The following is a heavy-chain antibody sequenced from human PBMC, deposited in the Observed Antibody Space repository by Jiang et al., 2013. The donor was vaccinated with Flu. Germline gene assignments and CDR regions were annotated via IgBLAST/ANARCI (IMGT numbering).Heavy chain of an antibody. CDR1: GGSISTYY. Sequence: PGLVKPSETLSLTCTVSGGSISTYYWSWIRQPPGKGLEWIGYIYYTGSTNYNPSLKSRVTISVDTSKNQFSLKLSSVTAADTAVYYCARHVPPYGDYVYWFAPWGQGTLVTVSS. V-gene: IGHV4-59*08. J-gene: IGHJ5*02. D-gene: IGHD4-17*01. CDR3: ARHVPPYGDYVYWFAP. CDR2: IYYTGST.